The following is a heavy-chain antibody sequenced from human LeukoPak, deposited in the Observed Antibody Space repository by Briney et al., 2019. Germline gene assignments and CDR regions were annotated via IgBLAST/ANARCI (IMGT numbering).Heavy chain of an antibody. J-gene: IGHJ4*02. Sequence: SQTLSLTCAASGGSISSGGYSWSWIRQPPGKGLEWIGYIYHSGSTYYNPSLKSRVTISVDRSKNQFSLKLSSVTAADTAVYYCARAVEGIVATISYFDYWGQGTLVTVSS. CDR1: GGSISSGGYS. D-gene: IGHD5-12*01. CDR3: ARAVEGIVATISYFDY. CDR2: IYHSGST. V-gene: IGHV4-30-2*01.